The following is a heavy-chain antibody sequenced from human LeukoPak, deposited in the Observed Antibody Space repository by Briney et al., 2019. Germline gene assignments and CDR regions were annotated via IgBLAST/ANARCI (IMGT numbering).Heavy chain of an antibody. J-gene: IGHJ4*02. CDR3: AKDFVRWYSYGYPLPDY. CDR2: IRYDGSNK. D-gene: IGHD5-18*01. V-gene: IGHV3-30*02. CDR1: GFTFDDYG. Sequence: PGGSLRLSCTASGFTFDDYGMSWVRQAPGKGLKGVAFIRYDGSNKYYADSVKGRFTISRDNSKNTLYLQMNSLRAEDTAVYYCAKDFVRWYSYGYPLPDYWGQGTLVTVSS.